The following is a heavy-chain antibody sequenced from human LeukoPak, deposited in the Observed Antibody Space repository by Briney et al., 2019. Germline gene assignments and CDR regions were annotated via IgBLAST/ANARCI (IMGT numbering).Heavy chain of an antibody. V-gene: IGHV4-30-4*01. J-gene: IGHJ4*02. D-gene: IGHD5-18*01. Sequence: SGTLSLTCTVSGGSISSGDYYWSWIRQPPGKGLEWIGYIYYSGSTYYNPSLKSRVTISVDTSKNQFSLKLSSVTAADTAVYYCARALADVDTAMFYTALFDYWGQGTLVTVSS. CDR2: IYYSGST. CDR3: ARALADVDTAMFYTALFDY. CDR1: GGSISSGDYY.